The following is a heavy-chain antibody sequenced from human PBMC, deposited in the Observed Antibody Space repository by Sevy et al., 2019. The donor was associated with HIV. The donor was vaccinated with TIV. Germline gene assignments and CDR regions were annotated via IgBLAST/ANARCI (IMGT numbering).Heavy chain of an antibody. D-gene: IGHD6-6*01. V-gene: IGHV6-1*01. CDR3: AKYSSSSRVDYYYYGMDV. CDR2: TYYRSKWYN. CDR1: GDSVSSNSAA. Sequence: SQTLSLTCAISGDSVSSNSAAWNWIRQSPSRGLEWLGRTYYRSKWYNDYAVSVKSRITINPDTSKNQFSLQLNSVTPEDTAVYYCAKYSSSSRVDYYYYGMDVWGQGTTVTVSS. J-gene: IGHJ6*02.